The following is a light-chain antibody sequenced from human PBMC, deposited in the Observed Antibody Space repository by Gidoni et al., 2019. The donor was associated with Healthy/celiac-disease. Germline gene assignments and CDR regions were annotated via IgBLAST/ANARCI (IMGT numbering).Light chain of an antibody. CDR3: QQYGSSPLYT. Sequence: EIVLTQSPGTMSLYPAERATLTCRASQSVRSSYLGWYQQKHGQAPRHLIYGAASRATGNPDRCSGSGSGIDFTLTISRLEPEDFAVYYCQQYGSSPLYTSGQGTKLEIK. V-gene: IGKV3-20*01. J-gene: IGKJ2*01. CDR2: GAA. CDR1: QSVRSSY.